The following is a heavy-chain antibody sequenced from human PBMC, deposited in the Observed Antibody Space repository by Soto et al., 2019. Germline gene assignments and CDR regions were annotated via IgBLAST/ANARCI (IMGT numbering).Heavy chain of an antibody. CDR2: IIPIFGTA. J-gene: IGHJ5*02. CDR3: ARDRGIVVVPAAIEGWFDP. CDR1: GGTFSSYA. D-gene: IGHD2-2*01. V-gene: IGHV1-69*01. Sequence: QVQLVQSGAEVKKPGSSVKVSCKASGGTFSSYAISWVRQAPEQGLEWMGGIIPIFGTANYAQKFQGRVTITADESTSTAYMELSSLRSEDTAVYYCARDRGIVVVPAAIEGWFDPWGQGTLVTVSS.